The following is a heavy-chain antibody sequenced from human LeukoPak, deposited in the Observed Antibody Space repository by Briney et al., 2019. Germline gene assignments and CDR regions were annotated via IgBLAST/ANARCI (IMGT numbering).Heavy chain of an antibody. V-gene: IGHV3-23*01. CDR2: VSGSGGST. Sequence: GGSLRLSCAASGFTFSSYAMSWVRQAPGKGLEWVSSVSGSGGSTYYADSVKGRFTISRDNSKSTLFLQMNSLRAEDTAVYYCAKSSYYDSSGYYREYYFDYWGQGTLVTVSS. J-gene: IGHJ4*02. CDR3: AKSSYYDSSGYYREYYFDY. CDR1: GFTFSSYA. D-gene: IGHD3-22*01.